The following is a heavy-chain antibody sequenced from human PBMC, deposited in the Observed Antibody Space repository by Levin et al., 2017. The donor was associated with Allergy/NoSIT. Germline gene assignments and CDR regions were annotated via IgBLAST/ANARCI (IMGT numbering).Heavy chain of an antibody. CDR2: IRSKANSYAT. D-gene: IGHD3-22*01. V-gene: IGHV3-73*01. CDR3: TLVSSGYYDYYYGMDV. CDR1: GFTFRGSA. J-gene: IGHJ6*02. Sequence: GGSLRLSCATSGFTFRGSAVHWVRQASGKGLEWVGRIRSKANSYATAYAASVKGRFTISRDDSKNTAYLHMNSLKTEDTAVYYCTLVSSGYYDYYYGMDVWGQGTTVTVSS.